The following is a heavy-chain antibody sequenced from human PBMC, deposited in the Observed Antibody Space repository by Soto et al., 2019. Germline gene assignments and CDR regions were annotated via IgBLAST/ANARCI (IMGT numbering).Heavy chain of an antibody. CDR2: INHSGST. Sequence: SYTLALTCXVYRGSFSGYYCIWILPTPGKGLEWIGEINHSGSTNYNPSLKSRVTISVDTSKNQFSLKLSSLTAADTAVYYCARGHPIFVFSPPRYWGQGTLVTVSS. V-gene: IGHV4-34*01. D-gene: IGHD3-3*01. CDR1: RGSFSGYY. CDR3: ARGHPIFVFSPPRY. J-gene: IGHJ4*02.